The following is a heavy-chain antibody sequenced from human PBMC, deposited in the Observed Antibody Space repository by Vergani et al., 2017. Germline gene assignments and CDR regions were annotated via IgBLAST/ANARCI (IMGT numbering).Heavy chain of an antibody. D-gene: IGHD5-24*01. Sequence: QVQLVESGGGVVQPGRSLRLSCAASGFTFSSYGMHWVRQAPGKGLEWVAVIWYDGSNKYYADSVKGRFTISRDNSKNTLYLQMNSLRAEDTAVYYCARSGSGVKYGYKSPPFDYWGQGTLVTVSS. V-gene: IGHV3-33*01. CDR1: GFTFSSYG. J-gene: IGHJ4*02. CDR2: IWYDGSNK. CDR3: ARSGSGVKYGYKSPPFDY.